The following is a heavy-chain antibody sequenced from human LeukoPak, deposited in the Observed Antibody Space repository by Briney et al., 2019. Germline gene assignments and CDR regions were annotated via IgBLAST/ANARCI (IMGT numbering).Heavy chain of an antibody. CDR3: ARLDWSSSSWYKGLGGAFDI. D-gene: IGHD6-13*01. CDR1: GYSFTSYW. J-gene: IGHJ3*02. V-gene: IGHV5-51*01. Sequence: GESLKISCKGSGYSFTSYWIGWVRQMPGKGLEWMGIIYPGDSDTRYSPSFQGQVTISADKSISTAYLQWSSLKASDTAMYHCARLDWSSSSWYKGLGGAFDIWGQGTMVTVSS. CDR2: IYPGDSDT.